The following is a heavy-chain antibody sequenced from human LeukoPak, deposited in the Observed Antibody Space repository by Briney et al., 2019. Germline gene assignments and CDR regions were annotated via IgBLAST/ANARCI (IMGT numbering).Heavy chain of an antibody. CDR3: TRDLGVGRKPNAFDI. CDR1: GYTFTGYY. Sequence: SCKASGYTFTGYYMHWVRQAPGKGLEWVSYISSSSSSMYYADSVKGRFTISRDNAKNSLYLQMNSLRAEDTAVYYCTRDLGVGRKPNAFDIWGQGTVVTVSS. D-gene: IGHD1-14*01. CDR2: ISSSSSSM. J-gene: IGHJ3*02. V-gene: IGHV3-48*01.